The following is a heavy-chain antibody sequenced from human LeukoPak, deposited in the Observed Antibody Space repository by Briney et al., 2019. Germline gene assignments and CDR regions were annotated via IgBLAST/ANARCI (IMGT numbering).Heavy chain of an antibody. CDR2: INHSEST. Sequence: PSETLSLTCAVEGGSFSGYYWSWLRQPPGKGREWGGEINHSESTNYNPSLKSRVTISVDTSNTQFSLKLSSVTAADTAVYYCARDGIAVAVAGFDYWGQGTLVTVSS. D-gene: IGHD6-19*01. V-gene: IGHV4-34*01. CDR1: GGSFSGYY. J-gene: IGHJ4*02. CDR3: ARDGIAVAVAGFDY.